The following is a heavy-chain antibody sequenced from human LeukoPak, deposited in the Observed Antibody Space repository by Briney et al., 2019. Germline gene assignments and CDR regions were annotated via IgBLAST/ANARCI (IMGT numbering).Heavy chain of an antibody. J-gene: IGHJ3*02. CDR1: GFTSSSYA. CDR2: ISSNGGST. Sequence: GGSLRLSCAASGFTSSSYAMHWVRQAPGKGLEYVSAISSNGGSTYYANSVKGRFTISRDNSKNTLYLQMGSLRAEDMAVYYCARRDPLGAFDIWGQGTMVTVSS. CDR3: ARRDPLGAFDI. V-gene: IGHV3-64*01.